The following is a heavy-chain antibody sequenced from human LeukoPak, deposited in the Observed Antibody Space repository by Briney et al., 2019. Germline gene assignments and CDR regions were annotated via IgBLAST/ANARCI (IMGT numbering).Heavy chain of an antibody. V-gene: IGHV3-21*01. D-gene: IGHD2-21*02. Sequence: GGSLRLSCAASGFTFSSYSMNWVRQAPGKGLEWVSSISSSSLYIYYADSVKGRFTISRDNAKNSLFLQMNSLRAEDTAAYYCTRHRYGDSGGDFDYWGQGTLVTVSS. CDR1: GFTFSSYS. CDR3: TRHRYGDSGGDFDY. J-gene: IGHJ4*02. CDR2: ISSSSLYI.